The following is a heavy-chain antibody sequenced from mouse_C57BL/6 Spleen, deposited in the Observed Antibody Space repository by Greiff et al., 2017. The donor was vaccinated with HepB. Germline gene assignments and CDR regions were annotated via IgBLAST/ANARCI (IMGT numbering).Heavy chain of an antibody. Sequence: EVQLQQSGPELVKPGASVKIPCKASGYTFTDYNMDGVKQSHGKSLEWIGDINPNNGGTIYNQKFKGKATLTVDKSSSTAYMELRSLTSEDTAVYYCAPANPVPFAYWGQGTLVTVSA. CDR3: APANPVPFAY. J-gene: IGHJ3*01. CDR2: INPNNGGT. V-gene: IGHV1-18*01. CDR1: GYTFTDYN.